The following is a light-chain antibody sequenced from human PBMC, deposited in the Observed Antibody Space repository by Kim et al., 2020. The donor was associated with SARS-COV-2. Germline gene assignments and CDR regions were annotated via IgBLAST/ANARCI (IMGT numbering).Light chain of an antibody. V-gene: IGKV1-16*02. CDR3: QQYQSYPPT. Sequence: ASVGDRVTTTRPASQNINKNLVWLQQKPGKAPKSLIDAASTLQSAVPAQFSASGSGTDFTLTITSLQSEDFATYYCQQYQSYPPTFGQGTKVDIK. CDR2: AAS. J-gene: IGKJ1*01. CDR1: QNINKN.